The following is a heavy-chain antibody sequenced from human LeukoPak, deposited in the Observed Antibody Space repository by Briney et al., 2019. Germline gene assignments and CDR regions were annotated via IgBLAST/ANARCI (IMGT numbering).Heavy chain of an antibody. D-gene: IGHD1-26*01. Sequence: SETLSLTCTVSGGSVSSGSYYWSWIRQPPGKGLEWIGYIYYSGSTNYNPSLKSRVTISVDTSKNQFSLKLSSVTAADTAVYYCARVEWGLLRFDYWGQGTLVTVFS. CDR1: GGSVSSGSYY. CDR2: IYYSGST. J-gene: IGHJ4*02. CDR3: ARVEWGLLRFDY. V-gene: IGHV4-61*01.